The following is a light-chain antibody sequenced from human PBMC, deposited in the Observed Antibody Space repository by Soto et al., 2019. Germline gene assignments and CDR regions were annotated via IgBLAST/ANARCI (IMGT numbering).Light chain of an antibody. Sequence: QSALTQPASVSGSPGQSITISCTGTSSDVGGYNYVSWYQQHPGKAPKLMIYEVSNRPSGVSIRFSGSKSGNTASLTISGLQAEDEADYYCSSYPSSSTLGVFGTGTKLTLL. CDR2: EVS. J-gene: IGLJ1*01. V-gene: IGLV2-14*01. CDR1: SSDVGGYNY. CDR3: SSYPSSSTLGV.